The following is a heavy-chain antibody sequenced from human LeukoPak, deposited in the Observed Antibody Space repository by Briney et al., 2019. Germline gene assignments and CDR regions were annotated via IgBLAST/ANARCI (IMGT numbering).Heavy chain of an antibody. CDR2: INPNSGGT. V-gene: IGHV1-2*02. CDR3: AIVNTYSSGWYLIDYYYGMDV. CDR1: GYTFTGYY. D-gene: IGHD6-19*01. J-gene: IGHJ6*02. Sequence: ASVKVSCKASGYTFTGYYMHWVRQAPGQGLEWMGWINPNSGGTNYAQKFQGRVTMTRDTSISTAYMELSRLRSDGTAVYYCAIVNTYSSGWYLIDYYYGMDVWGQGTTVTVSS.